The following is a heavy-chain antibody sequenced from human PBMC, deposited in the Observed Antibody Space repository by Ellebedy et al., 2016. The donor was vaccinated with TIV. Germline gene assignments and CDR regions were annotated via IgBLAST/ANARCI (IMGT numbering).Heavy chain of an antibody. CDR1: GFTVSIYY. V-gene: IGHV3-53*01. J-gene: IGHJ5*01. CDR2: LYSGGTT. CDR3: ARDQGVGWFDS. Sequence: LSLTXAASGFTVSIYYMSWVRQAPGKGLEWVSILYSGGTTDYADSVKGRFTISRDNSKNTLYLQINSLRAEDTAIYYCARDQGVGWFDSWGQGTLVTVSS.